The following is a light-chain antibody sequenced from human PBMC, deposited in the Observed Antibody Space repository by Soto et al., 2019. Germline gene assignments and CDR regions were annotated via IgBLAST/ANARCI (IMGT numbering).Light chain of an antibody. CDR1: QSISY. CDR2: AAS. CDR3: QQFYSPVLS. Sequence: DIQMTQSPSSLSASVGDRVTITCRASQSISYLNWYQQKPGKAPKLLIYAASSLQSGVPSRFSGSGSGTDFTLTISSLQPEDFAVYYCQQFYSPVLSFGGGTRVELK. V-gene: IGKV1-39*01. J-gene: IGKJ4*01.